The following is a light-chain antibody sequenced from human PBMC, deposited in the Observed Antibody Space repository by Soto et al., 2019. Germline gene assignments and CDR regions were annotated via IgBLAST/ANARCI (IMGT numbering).Light chain of an antibody. J-gene: IGKJ1*01. Sequence: DIQMTQSPSSLSASVRDRVTITCRASQSISSWLAWYQQKPGKAPKLLIYDASSLESGVPSTFSGSRSGTEFTLTIGSLQPDDFATYYCQQYNSYPWTFGQGTKVEIK. CDR1: QSISSW. CDR3: QQYNSYPWT. V-gene: IGKV1-5*01. CDR2: DAS.